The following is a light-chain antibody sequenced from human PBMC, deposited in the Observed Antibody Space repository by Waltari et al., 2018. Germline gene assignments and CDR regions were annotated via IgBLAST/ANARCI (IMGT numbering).Light chain of an antibody. J-gene: IGLJ2*01. V-gene: IGLV1-51*01. Sequence: QSVLTQPPSVSAAPGQKVPISFPGSSSNTGHYYVSWYPQLPCAAPTPLLYDNKKRPSGIPDRFSASKSGTSATLGITGLQIGDEADYYCATWDNSLTAVVFGGGTKLTVL. CDR3: ATWDNSLTAVV. CDR2: DNK. CDR1: SSNTGHYY.